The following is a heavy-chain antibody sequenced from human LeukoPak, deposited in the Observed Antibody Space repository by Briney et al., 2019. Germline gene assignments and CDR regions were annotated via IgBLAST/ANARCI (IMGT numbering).Heavy chain of an antibody. CDR2: ISTSSGYI. D-gene: IGHD3-9*01. CDR1: GLTLSSDR. J-gene: IGHJ3*02. Sequence: PRRSMRRSCDASGLTLSSDRMKGGRQAPGKGLELVSSISTSSGYIYYADSVKGRFTISRDNAKNSLYLQMNSLRAEDTAVYYCANDVRDYDILTGYYLGAFDIWGQGTMVTVSS. CDR3: ANDVRDYDILTGYYLGAFDI. V-gene: IGHV3-21*04.